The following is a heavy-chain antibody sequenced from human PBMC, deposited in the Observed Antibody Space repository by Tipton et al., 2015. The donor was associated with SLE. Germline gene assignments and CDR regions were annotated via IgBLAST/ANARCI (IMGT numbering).Heavy chain of an antibody. V-gene: IGHV4-39*07. D-gene: IGHD5-12*01. CDR1: DGSIRRTNYY. CDR3: ARRHYSGPFDS. CDR2: IFYTGST. Sequence: LRLSCTVSDGSIRRTNYYWGWIRQPPGKGLEWIGSIFYTGSTYYNPSLKSRVSFSIDTSKHQFSLKLNSVTAADTAVYYCARRHYSGPFDSWGQGTLVTVSS. J-gene: IGHJ4*02.